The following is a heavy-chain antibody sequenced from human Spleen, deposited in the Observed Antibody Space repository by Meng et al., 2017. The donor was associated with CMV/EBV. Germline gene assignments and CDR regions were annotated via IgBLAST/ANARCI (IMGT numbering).Heavy chain of an antibody. Sequence: GGSLKISCAASGFSFSNYWMHWVRQAPGKGLEWVSRINFDGAMTTYADSVEGRFTVSRDNAKNTLYLQMNSLRVEDTAFYYCARDFSWNQIGYWGQGTLVTVSS. J-gene: IGHJ4*02. CDR3: ARDFSWNQIGY. V-gene: IGHV3-74*01. CDR2: INFDGAMT. D-gene: IGHD1-1*01. CDR1: GFSFSNYW.